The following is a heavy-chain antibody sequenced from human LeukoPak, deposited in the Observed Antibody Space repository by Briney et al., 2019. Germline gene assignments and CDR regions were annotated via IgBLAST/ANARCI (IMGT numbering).Heavy chain of an antibody. CDR1: GGSFSGYY. CDR2: INHSGST. Sequence: SETLSLTCAVYGGSFSGYYWSWIRHPPGNGLEWKGEINHSGSTNYNPSLKSRVTISVDTSKNQFSLTLSSVTAADTAVYYCARHRRNGYSSSWYRNKNYYFDYWGQGTLVTVSS. V-gene: IGHV4-34*01. D-gene: IGHD6-13*01. CDR3: ARHRRNGYSSSWYRNKNYYFDY. J-gene: IGHJ4*02.